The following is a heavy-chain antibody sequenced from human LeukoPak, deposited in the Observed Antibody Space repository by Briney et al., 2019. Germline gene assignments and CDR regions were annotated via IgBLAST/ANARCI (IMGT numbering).Heavy chain of an antibody. Sequence: PGGSLRLSCAASGFTFSSYGMHWVRQAPGKGLEWVAVISYDGSNKYYADSVKGRFTISRDNSKNTLYLQMNSLRAEDTAVYYCAREYYYDSQWAFDIWGQGTMVTVSS. V-gene: IGHV3-30*03. D-gene: IGHD3-22*01. CDR3: AREYYYDSQWAFDI. CDR2: ISYDGSNK. J-gene: IGHJ3*02. CDR1: GFTFSSYG.